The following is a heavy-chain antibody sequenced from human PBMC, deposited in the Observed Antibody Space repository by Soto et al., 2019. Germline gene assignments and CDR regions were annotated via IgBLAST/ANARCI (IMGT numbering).Heavy chain of an antibody. V-gene: IGHV3-23*01. Sequence: EVQLLESGGGLIQPGGSLRLSCAASGFTFSNYAMCWVRQAPGKGLEWVSAMSGSGGTTYYADSVKGRLTVFRDKSRNPLYLQVRGLRAEGMAVYYCAKGRSPAVSLVPYDDCWGGVDSWGQGTVVTVSS. CDR1: GFTFSNYA. J-gene: IGHJ5*01. CDR2: MSGSGGTT. CDR3: AKGRSPAVSLVPYDDCWGGVDS. D-gene: IGHD3-3*01.